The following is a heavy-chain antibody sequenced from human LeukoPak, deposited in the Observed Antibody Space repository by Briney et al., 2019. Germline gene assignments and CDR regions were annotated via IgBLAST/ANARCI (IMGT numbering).Heavy chain of an antibody. D-gene: IGHD3-9*01. CDR1: GYTFTSYG. V-gene: IGHV1-18*01. Sequence: ASVKASCKASGYTFTSYGISWVRQAPGQGLEWMGWISAYNGNTNYAQKLQGRVTMTTDTSTSTAYMELRSLRSDDTAVYYCARDSRGYYDILTGYSPDAFDTWGPGELLTVSS. J-gene: IGHJ3*02. CDR2: ISAYNGNT. CDR3: ARDSRGYYDILTGYSPDAFDT.